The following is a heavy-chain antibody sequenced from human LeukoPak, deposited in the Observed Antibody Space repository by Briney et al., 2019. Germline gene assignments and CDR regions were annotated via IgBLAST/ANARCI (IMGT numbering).Heavy chain of an antibody. CDR1: GGSISSSNW. CDR2: IYHSGST. CDR3: ARYTTGTTTHFDY. Sequence: SETLSLTCAVSGGSISSSNWWSWVRQPPGKGLEWIGEIYHSGSTNYNPSLKSRVTISVDKSKNQFSLKLSSVTAADTAVYYCARYTTGTTTHFDYWGQGTLVTVSS. D-gene: IGHD1-1*01. V-gene: IGHV4-4*02. J-gene: IGHJ4*02.